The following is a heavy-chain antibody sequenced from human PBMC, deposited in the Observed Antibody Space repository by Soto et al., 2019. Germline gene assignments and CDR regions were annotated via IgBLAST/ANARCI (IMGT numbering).Heavy chain of an antibody. CDR1: GFTFSNYA. D-gene: IGHD3-22*01. CDR2: VSGSSSIRT. Sequence: XECLRLSCAASGFTFSNYAMSWVRQAPGKGLEWVSAVSGSSSIRTFYADSVRGRFTVSRDNSKNTVFLQMSNLRTEDTAVYYCMKDTLHGYFSEWFDPWGQGTLVTVPS. CDR3: MKDTLHGYFSEWFDP. V-gene: IGHV3-23*01. J-gene: IGHJ5*02.